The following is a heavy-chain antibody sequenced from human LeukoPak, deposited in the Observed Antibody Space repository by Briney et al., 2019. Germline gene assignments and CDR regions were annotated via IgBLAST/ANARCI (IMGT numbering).Heavy chain of an antibody. CDR1: GITFSSSW. CDR2: INVNGAAM. J-gene: IGHJ4*02. CDR3: ARGPRILAAGSYYFDY. Sequence: GGPLRLSCVASGITFSSSWMSWVRQAPGKGLEWVSFINVNGAAMYYADSVKGRFTISRDNAKNSVYLEMNTLRAEDTAVYYCARGPRILAAGSYYFDYWGQGSLVTVSS. D-gene: IGHD6-13*01. V-gene: IGHV3-48*04.